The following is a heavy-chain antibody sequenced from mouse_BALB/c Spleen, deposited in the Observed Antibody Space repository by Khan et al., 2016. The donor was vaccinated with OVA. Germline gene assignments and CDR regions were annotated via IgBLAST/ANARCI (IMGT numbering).Heavy chain of an antibody. D-gene: IGHD2-1*01. V-gene: IGHV9-3-1*01. J-gene: IGHJ3*01. CDR2: ITTYIGEP. CDR3: ARSNGNYWFAY. Sequence: QIQLVQSGPELKKPGETVKISCRASGYTFTNYGMNWVKQAPGQGLKWMGWITTYIGEPTYADDFKGRFAISLDTSASTAYLQSNNHKNEDTATYFWARSNGNYWFAYWGQGTLVTVSA. CDR1: GYTFTNYG.